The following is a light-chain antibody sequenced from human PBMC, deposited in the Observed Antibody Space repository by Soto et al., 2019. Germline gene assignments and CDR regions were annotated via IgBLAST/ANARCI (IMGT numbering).Light chain of an antibody. CDR3: QQYADWPTT. CDR1: HSVRTT. CDR2: GAS. Sequence: MLMTQSPATLSVSPGERATLSCRASHSVRTTVAWYQQRPGQTPRLLIYGASTRATGVPARFSGGGSGTDFTLTVTSLQSEDFGIYFCQQYADWPTTFGQGTKVDIK. J-gene: IGKJ1*01. V-gene: IGKV3-15*01.